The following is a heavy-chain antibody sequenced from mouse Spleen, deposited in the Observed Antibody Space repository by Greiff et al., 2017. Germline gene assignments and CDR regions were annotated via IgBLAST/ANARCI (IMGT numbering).Heavy chain of an antibody. Sequence: EVKVEESGGGLVKPGGSLKLSCAASGFTFSSYGMSWVRQTPEKRLEWVATISGGGSYTYYPDSVKGRFTISRDNAKNNLYLQMSSLRSEDTALYYCARQRTATEGFDYWGQGTTLTVSS. CDR3: ARQRTATEGFDY. CDR1: GFTFSSYG. CDR2: ISGGGSYT. J-gene: IGHJ2*01. V-gene: IGHV5-9-2*01. D-gene: IGHD6-1*01.